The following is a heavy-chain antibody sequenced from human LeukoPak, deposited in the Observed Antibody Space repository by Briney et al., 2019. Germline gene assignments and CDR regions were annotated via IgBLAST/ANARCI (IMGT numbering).Heavy chain of an antibody. CDR1: GFTFSSYG. CDR3: AKGETDYGDYVLDY. J-gene: IGHJ4*02. D-gene: IGHD4-17*01. Sequence: GGSLRLSCAASGFTFSSYGMHWVRQAPGKGLEWVAVISYDGSNKYYADSVKGRFTISRDNSKNTLYLQINSLRAEDTAVYYCAKGETDYGDYVLDYWGQGTLVTVSS. CDR2: ISYDGSNK. V-gene: IGHV3-30*18.